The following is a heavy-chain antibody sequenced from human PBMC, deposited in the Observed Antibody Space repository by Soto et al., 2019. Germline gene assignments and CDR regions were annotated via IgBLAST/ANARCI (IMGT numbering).Heavy chain of an antibody. CDR2: INHNGST. D-gene: IGHD3-3*02. V-gene: IGHV4-34*01. J-gene: IGHJ4*02. Sequence: SETLSLTCAVYGGSFSGYYWSWIRQPPGKGQEWNGEINHNGSTNYNQNLKSQITITIDTAKNQYYLKLKSVTAADTAVYYCARHFRPQGWYGYYWGQGTLVTVSS. CDR3: ARHFRPQGWYGYY. CDR1: GGSFSGYY.